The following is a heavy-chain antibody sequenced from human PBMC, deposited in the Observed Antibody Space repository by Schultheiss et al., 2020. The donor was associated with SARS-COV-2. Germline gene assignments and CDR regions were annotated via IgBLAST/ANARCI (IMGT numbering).Heavy chain of an antibody. Sequence: GGSLRLSCAASGSIVSSNYMSWVRQAPGKGLEWVSYISSSGSTIYYADSVKGRFTISRDNSKNTLYLQMNSLRAEDTAVYYCAKDRVGAGDYWGQGTLVTVSS. CDR1: GSIVSSNY. V-gene: IGHV3-48*01. D-gene: IGHD1-26*01. CDR3: AKDRVGAGDY. J-gene: IGHJ4*02. CDR2: ISSSGSTI.